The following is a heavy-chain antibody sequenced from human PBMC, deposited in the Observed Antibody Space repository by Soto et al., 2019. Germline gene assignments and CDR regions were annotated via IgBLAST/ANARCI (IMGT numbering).Heavy chain of an antibody. Sequence: SETLSLTCTVSGGSISTVGHYWTWIRQPPGKGLEWIGSIYHTGSTYYSKSLRSRLTMSVDTSKSQFSLRLSSVTAADTAVYYCARATGTLRSRNCDYWGQGSLVTVSS. V-gene: IGHV4-31*03. J-gene: IGHJ4*02. D-gene: IGHD1-1*01. CDR1: GGSISTVGHY. CDR2: IYHTGST. CDR3: ARATGTLRSRNCDY.